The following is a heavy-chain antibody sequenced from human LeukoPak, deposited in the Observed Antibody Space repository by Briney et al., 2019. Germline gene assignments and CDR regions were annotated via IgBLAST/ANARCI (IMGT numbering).Heavy chain of an antibody. CDR1: GFTFDDYG. D-gene: IGHD3-10*01. J-gene: IGHJ4*02. Sequence: GGSLRLSCAASGFTFDDYGMSWVRQAPGKGLEWVSGINWNGGSTGYADSVKGRFTISRDNAKNSLYLQMNSLRAEDTAVYYCARGEYGSGSYHIDYWGQGTLVTVSS. CDR3: ARGEYGSGSYHIDY. V-gene: IGHV3-20*04. CDR2: INWNGGST.